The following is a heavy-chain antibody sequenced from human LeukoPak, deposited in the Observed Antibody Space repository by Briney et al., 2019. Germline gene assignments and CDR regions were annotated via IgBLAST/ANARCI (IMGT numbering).Heavy chain of an antibody. V-gene: IGHV4-30-2*01. CDR3: AGDFGSGSYRFDY. D-gene: IGHD3-10*01. Sequence: SETLSLTCAVSGASISSGDYSWSWIRQPPGKGLEWIGYIYHSGSTSYNPSLKSRVTISVDRSKNQFSLKLSSVTAADAAVYYCAGDFGSGSYRFDYWGQGTLVTVSS. CDR2: IYHSGST. J-gene: IGHJ4*02. CDR1: GASISSGDYS.